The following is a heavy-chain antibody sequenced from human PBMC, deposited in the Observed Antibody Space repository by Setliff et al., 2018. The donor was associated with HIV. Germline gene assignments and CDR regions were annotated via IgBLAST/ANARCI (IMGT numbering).Heavy chain of an antibody. Sequence: SVKVSCKSSGGTFSNYAFSWVRQAPAQGLEWMGGVIPIFDKTTYAQKFQGRVTITADEATNTVFMELSNLRSDDTAVYYCARDRGVQLEPGPRDPGGYYYYGMDVWGQG. CDR3: ARDRGVQLEPGPRDPGGYYYYGMDV. J-gene: IGHJ6*02. V-gene: IGHV1-69*13. CDR2: VIPIFDKT. CDR1: GGTFSNYA. D-gene: IGHD1-1*01.